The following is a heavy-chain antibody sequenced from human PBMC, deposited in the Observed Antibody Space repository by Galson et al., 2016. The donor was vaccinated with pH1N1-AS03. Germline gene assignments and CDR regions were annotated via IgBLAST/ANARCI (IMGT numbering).Heavy chain of an antibody. V-gene: IGHV4-59*11. J-gene: IGHJ4*02. CDR1: GGSMRNHY. CDR3: AREGGSYLSH. Sequence: LSLTCSVSGGSMRNHYWSWMRQSPGKELEWIGFIYYLGSTNYNPSLRSRVTISLDTSKNQFSLNLSSVTAADTAVYYCAREGGSYLSHWGQGTLVTVSS. CDR2: IYYLGST. D-gene: IGHD3-10*01.